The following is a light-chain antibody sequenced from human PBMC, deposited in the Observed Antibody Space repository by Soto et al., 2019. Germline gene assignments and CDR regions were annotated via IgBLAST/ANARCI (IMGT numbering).Light chain of an antibody. Sequence: EIVLTQSPGTLYLSPGERATLSCRASQSVSSNYLAWYQQKPGQAPRLLIYGASSRATGIPDRFSGSGSGTDFTLTISRLEPEDCAVYYCQKYGSSPNTFGQGTKLEI. J-gene: IGKJ2*01. CDR1: QSVSSNY. V-gene: IGKV3-20*01. CDR3: QKYGSSPNT. CDR2: GAS.